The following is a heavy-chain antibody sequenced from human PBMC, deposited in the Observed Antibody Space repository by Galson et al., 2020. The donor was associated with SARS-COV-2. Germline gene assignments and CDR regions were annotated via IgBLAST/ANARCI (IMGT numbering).Heavy chain of an antibody. Sequence: SETLSLTCTVSGGSISSGGYYWSWIRQHPGKGLEWIGYIYYSGSTYYNPSLKSRVTISVDTSKNQFSLKLSSVTAADTAVYYCARDRDDYGDYVGDYCFYGMDVWGQGTTVTVSS. J-gene: IGHJ6*02. V-gene: IGHV4-31*03. D-gene: IGHD4-17*01. CDR2: IYYSGST. CDR1: GGSISSGGYY. CDR3: ARDRDDYGDYVGDYCFYGMDV.